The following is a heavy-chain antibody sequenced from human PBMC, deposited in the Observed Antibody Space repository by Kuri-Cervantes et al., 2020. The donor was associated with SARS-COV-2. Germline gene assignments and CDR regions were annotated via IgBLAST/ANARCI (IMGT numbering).Heavy chain of an antibody. Sequence: GSLRLSCAVYGGSFSGYYWSWIRQPPGKGLEWIGEINHSGSTNYNPSLKSRVTISVDTSKNHFSLKLSSVTAADTAVYYCARTNRGRYYYYYGMDVWGQGTTVTVSS. CDR2: INHSGST. J-gene: IGHJ6*02. V-gene: IGHV4-34*01. CDR1: GGSFSGYY. CDR3: ARTNRGRYYYYYGMDV. D-gene: IGHD3-10*01.